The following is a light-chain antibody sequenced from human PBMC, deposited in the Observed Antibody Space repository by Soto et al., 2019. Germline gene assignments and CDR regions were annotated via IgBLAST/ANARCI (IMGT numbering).Light chain of an antibody. V-gene: IGKV3-15*01. CDR2: GAS. J-gene: IGKJ1*01. CDR3: HRDFNLPWT. CDR1: ESVNSH. Sequence: ETVMTQSPATLSVSRGDRATLSCRASESVNSHLAWYQQIPGKAPRLLIYGASTRATGIPARLSGSGSGTEFTLTISSLKNEDFEVYLCHRDFNLPWTFGHGTKVDIK.